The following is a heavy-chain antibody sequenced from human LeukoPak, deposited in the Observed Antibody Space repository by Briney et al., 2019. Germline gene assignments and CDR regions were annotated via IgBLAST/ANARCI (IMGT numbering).Heavy chain of an antibody. CDR3: AREDGYCSGGNCYSYFDS. J-gene: IGHJ4*02. D-gene: IGHD2-15*01. CDR2: IKQDGSKK. Sequence: SGGSLRLSCVASGFPFSSYWMTWVRQAPGKGLEWVANIKQDGSKKSYVDSVKGRFTITRDNARNSVFLQMNSLRAEDTAVYYCAREDGYCSGGNCYSYFDSWGQGTLVTVSS. V-gene: IGHV3-7*01. CDR1: GFPFSSYW.